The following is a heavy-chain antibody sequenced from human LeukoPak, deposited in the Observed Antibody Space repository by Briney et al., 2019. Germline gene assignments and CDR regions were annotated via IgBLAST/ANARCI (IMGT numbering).Heavy chain of an antibody. V-gene: IGHV4-34*01. Sequence: SETLSLTCAVSGGSISSGGYSWSWIRQPPGKGLEWIGEINHSGSTNYNPSLKSRVTISVDTSKNQFSLKLSSVTAADTAVYYCARVVAAAATDYWGQGTLVTVSS. CDR1: GGSISSGGYS. CDR2: INHSGST. CDR3: ARVVAAAATDY. J-gene: IGHJ4*02. D-gene: IGHD6-13*01.